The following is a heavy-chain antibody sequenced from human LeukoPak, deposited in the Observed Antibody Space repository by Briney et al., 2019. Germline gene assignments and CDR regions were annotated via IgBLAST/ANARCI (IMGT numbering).Heavy chain of an antibody. D-gene: IGHD3-22*01. CDR2: LYPGVST. J-gene: IGHJ6*03. V-gene: IGHV4-4*07. Sequence: SETPSLTCTVSGGPIYSYYWSWIRQTAGKGLEWIGRLYPGVSTDYNPSLKSRVTISVDTSKKQFALKLSAVTAADTAVYYCARMNFYDSTGYSPGHYMDVWGKGTTVTVSS. CDR3: ARMNFYDSTGYSPGHYMDV. CDR1: GGPIYSYY.